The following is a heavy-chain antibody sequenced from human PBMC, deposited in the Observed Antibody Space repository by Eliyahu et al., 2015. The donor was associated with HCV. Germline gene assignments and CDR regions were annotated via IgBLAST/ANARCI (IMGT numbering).Heavy chain of an antibody. D-gene: IGHD6-6*01. V-gene: IGHV3-53*01. J-gene: IGHJ3*01. CDR1: GFXVNNNY. CDR2: IYIAGGT. Sequence: EVQLVXSGGGLIQPGGSLTXSCXASGFXVNNNYIAWVRQAPGKGLEWVSIIYIAGGTDYAESLRGRFTISRDISKNTVYLQMSSLTAEDTALYFCARDGSSSTPDAFDVWGQGTRVTVSS. CDR3: ARDGSSSTPDAFDV.